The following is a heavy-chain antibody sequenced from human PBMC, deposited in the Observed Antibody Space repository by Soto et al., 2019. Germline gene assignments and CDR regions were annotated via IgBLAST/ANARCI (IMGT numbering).Heavy chain of an antibody. CDR2: ISTSSSYI. Sequence: EVQLVESGGGLVKPGGSLRLSCAASGFTFSSYSMNWVRPAPGKGLEWVSSISTSSSYIYYADSVKGRCTISSDTATNSPYLQMNSRSAEDTPLYYCSSAKGDYYNYYMGVWGKGTTVTVSS. V-gene: IGHV3-21*01. CDR3: SSAKGDYYNYYMGV. CDR1: GFTFSSYS. D-gene: IGHD3-10*01. J-gene: IGHJ6*03.